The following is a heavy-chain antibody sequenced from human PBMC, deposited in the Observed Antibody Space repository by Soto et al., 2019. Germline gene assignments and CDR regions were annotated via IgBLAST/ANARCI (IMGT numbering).Heavy chain of an antibody. CDR2: INHSGST. J-gene: IGHJ3*02. CDR3: ARGQVTYYDFWSGYYPAFDI. CDR1: GGSFSGYY. V-gene: IGHV4-34*01. Sequence: SETLSLTCAVYGGSFSGYYWSWIRQPPGKGLEWIGEINHSGSTNYNPSLKSRVTISVDTSKNQFSLKLSSVTAADTAVYYCARGQVTYYDFWSGYYPAFDIGGQGTMVTVS. D-gene: IGHD3-3*01.